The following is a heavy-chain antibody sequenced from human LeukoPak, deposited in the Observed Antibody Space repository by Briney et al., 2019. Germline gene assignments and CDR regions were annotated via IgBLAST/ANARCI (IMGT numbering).Heavy chain of an antibody. CDR1: GGSFSGYH. D-gene: IGHD4-11*01. CDR3: ARDYTS. J-gene: IGHJ3*01. Sequence: SETLSLTCAVYGGSFSGYHWSWIRQPPGKGLEWIGEITYSGSTNYNSSLKSRVTISVDTSKNQFSLKLNSVTAADTAVYYCARDYTSWGQGTMVTVSS. V-gene: IGHV4-34*01. CDR2: ITYSGST.